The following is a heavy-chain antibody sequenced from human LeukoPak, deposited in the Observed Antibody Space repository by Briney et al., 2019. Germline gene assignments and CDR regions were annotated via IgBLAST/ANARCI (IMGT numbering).Heavy chain of an antibody. V-gene: IGHV1-2*04. Sequence: ASVKVSCKASGDTFNSFAISWVRQAPGQGLEWMGWINPNSGGTNYAQKFQGWVTMTRDTSISTAYMELSRLRSDDTAVYYCARDQILTGYYYYYYGMDVWGQGTTVTVSS. CDR1: GDTFNSFA. D-gene: IGHD3-9*01. CDR2: INPNSGGT. J-gene: IGHJ6*02. CDR3: ARDQILTGYYYYYYGMDV.